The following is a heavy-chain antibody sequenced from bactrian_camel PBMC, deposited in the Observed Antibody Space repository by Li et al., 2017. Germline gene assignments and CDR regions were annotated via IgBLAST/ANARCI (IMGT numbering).Heavy chain of an antibody. J-gene: IGHJ6*01. V-gene: IGHV3S1*01. CDR1: GYTYNRNC. CDR2: ITTGSGNT. CDR3: AARGPYCYTKLSVRDFTY. D-gene: IGHD2*01. Sequence: HVQLVESGAGSVEAGGSVRLSCAASGYTYNRNCMAWFRQAPGKEREGVARITTGSGNTYYADSVKGRFTISQDNAKNTVYLQMNSLKPEDTAMYYCAARGPYCYTKLSVRDFTYWGQGTQVTVS.